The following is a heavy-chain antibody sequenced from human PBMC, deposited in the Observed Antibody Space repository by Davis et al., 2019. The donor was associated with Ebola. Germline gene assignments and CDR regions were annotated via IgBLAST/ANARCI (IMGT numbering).Heavy chain of an antibody. CDR2: SYHSGNT. CDR1: AGSISSYY. J-gene: IGHJ6*02. D-gene: IGHD1-26*01. Sequence: GSLRLSCTLSAGSISSYYWSWIRQTPGKGLEWIGYSYHSGNTNYNPSLKSRVTMSLDTSNNHFSLNLKYVSAADTAVYYCARVDGLVGNYYYYGMDVWGLGTAVTVSS. CDR3: ARVDGLVGNYYYYGMDV. V-gene: IGHV4-59*08.